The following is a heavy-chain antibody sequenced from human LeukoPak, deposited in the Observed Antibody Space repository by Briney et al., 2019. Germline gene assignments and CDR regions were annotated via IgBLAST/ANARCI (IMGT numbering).Heavy chain of an antibody. D-gene: IGHD2-2*01. CDR3: ARAGYCSSTSCHYYYYYYMDV. Sequence: GRSLRLSCAASGFTFSSYAMSWVRQAPGKGLEWVSAISGSGGSTYYADSVKGRFTISRDNSKNTLYLQMNSLRAEDTAVYYCARAGYCSSTSCHYYYYYYMDVWGKGTTVTVSS. J-gene: IGHJ6*03. CDR1: GFTFSSYA. V-gene: IGHV3-23*01. CDR2: ISGSGGST.